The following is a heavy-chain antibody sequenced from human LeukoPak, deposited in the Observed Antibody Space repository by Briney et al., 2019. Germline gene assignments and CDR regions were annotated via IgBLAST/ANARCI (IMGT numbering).Heavy chain of an antibody. Sequence: SVKVSCKASGGTFSSYTLNWVRQAPGQGLEWMGGITPIFGSSNYAQKFQGRVTITADESTSTAYMELSSLRSEDTAVYYCARDYWGDAYNRYFDYWGQGTLVTVSS. D-gene: IGHD5-24*01. J-gene: IGHJ4*02. CDR1: GGTFSSYT. CDR2: ITPIFGSS. V-gene: IGHV1-69*13. CDR3: ARDYWGDAYNRYFDY.